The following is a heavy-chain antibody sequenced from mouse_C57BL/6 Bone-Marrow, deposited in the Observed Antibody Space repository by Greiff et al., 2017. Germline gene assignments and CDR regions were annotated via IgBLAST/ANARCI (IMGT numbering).Heavy chain of an antibody. V-gene: IGHV5-12*01. CDR3: ARQTTVVAFDY. Sequence: EVHLVESGGGLVQPGGSLKLSCAASGFTFSDYYMYWVRQTPEKRLEWVAYISNGGGSTYYPDTVKGRFTISRDNAKNTLYLQMSRLKSEDTAMYYCARQTTVVAFDYWGQGTTLTVSS. J-gene: IGHJ2*01. D-gene: IGHD1-1*01. CDR1: GFTFSDYY. CDR2: ISNGGGST.